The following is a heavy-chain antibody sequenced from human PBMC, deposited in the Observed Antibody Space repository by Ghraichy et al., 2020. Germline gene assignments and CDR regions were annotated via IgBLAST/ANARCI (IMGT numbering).Heavy chain of an antibody. CDR1: GGTFSSYA. V-gene: IGHV1-69*04. Sequence: SVKVSCKASGGTFSSYAISWVRQAPGQGLEWMGRIIPILGIANYAQKFQGRVTITADKSTSTAYMELSSLRSEDTAVYYCARDGDYYGSGTEDDYWGQGTLVTVSS. D-gene: IGHD3-10*01. J-gene: IGHJ4*02. CDR2: IIPILGIA. CDR3: ARDGDYYGSGTEDDY.